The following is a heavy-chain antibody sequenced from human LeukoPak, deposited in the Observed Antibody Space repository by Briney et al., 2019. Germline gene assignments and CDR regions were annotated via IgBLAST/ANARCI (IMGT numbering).Heavy chain of an antibody. CDR2: IYYSGST. Sequence: PSETLSLTCTVSGGSISSYYWSWIRQPPGKGLEWIGYIYYSGSTNYNPSLKSRVTISVDTSKNQFSLKLSSVTAAGTAVYYCARSRRDGYNDHFDYWGQGTLVTVSS. CDR1: GGSISSYY. J-gene: IGHJ4*02. CDR3: ARSRRDGYNDHFDY. V-gene: IGHV4-59*01. D-gene: IGHD5-24*01.